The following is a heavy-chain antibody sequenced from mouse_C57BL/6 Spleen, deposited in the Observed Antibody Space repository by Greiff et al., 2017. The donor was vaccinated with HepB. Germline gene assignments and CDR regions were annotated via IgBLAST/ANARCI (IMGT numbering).Heavy chain of an antibody. CDR2: ISNGGGST. Sequence: EVQGVESGGGLVQPGGSLKLSCAASGFTFSDYYMYWVRQTPEKRLEWVAYISNGGGSTYYPDTVKGRFTISRDTAKNTLYLQMSRLKSEDKAMYYCARIYSNYEGGYFDYWGQGTTLTVSS. D-gene: IGHD2-5*01. CDR1: GFTFSDYY. V-gene: IGHV5-12*01. CDR3: ARIYSNYEGGYFDY. J-gene: IGHJ2*01.